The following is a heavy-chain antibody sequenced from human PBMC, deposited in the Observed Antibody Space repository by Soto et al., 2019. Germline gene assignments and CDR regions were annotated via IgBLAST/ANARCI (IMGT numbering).Heavy chain of an antibody. D-gene: IGHD3-10*01. Sequence: GASVKVSCKASGGTFSSYAISWVRQAPGQGLEWMGGIIPIFGTANYAQKFQGRVTITADESTSTAYMELSSLRSEDTAVYYCARTFGALGPPYYYYGMDVWGQGTTVTVSS. CDR3: ARTFGALGPPYYYYGMDV. CDR1: GGTFSSYA. CDR2: IIPIFGTA. V-gene: IGHV1-69*13. J-gene: IGHJ6*02.